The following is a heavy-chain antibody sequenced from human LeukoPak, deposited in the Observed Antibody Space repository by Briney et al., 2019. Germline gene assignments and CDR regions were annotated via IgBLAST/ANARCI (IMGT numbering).Heavy chain of an antibody. Sequence: PSETLSLTCTVSGGSISSYYWSWIRQPPGKGLEWIGSIYTSGSTNYNPSLKSRVTMSVDTSKNQFSLKLSSVTAADTAVYYCARDPHPAHFDYWGQGTLVTVSS. J-gene: IGHJ4*02. V-gene: IGHV4-4*07. CDR1: GGSISSYY. CDR3: ARDPHPAHFDY. D-gene: IGHD2-2*01. CDR2: IYTSGST.